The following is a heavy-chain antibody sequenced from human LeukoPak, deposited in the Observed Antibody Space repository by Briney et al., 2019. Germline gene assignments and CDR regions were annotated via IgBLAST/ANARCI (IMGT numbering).Heavy chain of an antibody. D-gene: IGHD2-21*02. CDR3: ARGLSAIVH. CDR1: GGSFSGYY. CDR2: INHSGST. J-gene: IGHJ4*02. Sequence: SETLSLTCAVYGGSFSGYYWSWIRQPPGKGLEWIGEINHSGSTNYNPSLKSRVAISVDTSKNQFSLKLSSVTAADTAVYYCARGLSAIVHWGQGTLVTVSS. V-gene: IGHV4-34*01.